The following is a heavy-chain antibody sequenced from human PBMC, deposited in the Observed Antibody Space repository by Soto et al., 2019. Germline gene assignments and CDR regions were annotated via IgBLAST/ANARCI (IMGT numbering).Heavy chain of an antibody. J-gene: IGHJ4*02. CDR1: RGSFSYFH. CDR2: IHSSGST. V-gene: IGHV4-34*01. Sequence: QVQLQQWGGGLLKPSETLSLTCGLHRGSFSYFHWSWIRQPPGKGLEWIGEIHSSGSTNYNPSLRSRVTMSIDTSAMQFSLTLNAGAAADTAVYYCARGGGNPASTKEFWGQGALVTVSS. CDR3: ARGGGNPASTKEF. D-gene: IGHD3-16*01.